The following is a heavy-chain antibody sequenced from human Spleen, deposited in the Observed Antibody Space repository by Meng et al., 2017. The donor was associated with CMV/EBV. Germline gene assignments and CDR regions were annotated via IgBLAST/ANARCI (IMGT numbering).Heavy chain of an antibody. V-gene: IGHV3-72*01. J-gene: IGHJ4*02. Sequence: GESLKISCAASGFIFSDHYLDWVRQTPGKGLEWVGRSRNKANRYTTEYAASVKCRFTVARDESKNSLYLQMNSLKTEDTAVYYCAKDLYYDFWSGYYTPQGFDYWGQGTLVTVSS. D-gene: IGHD3-3*01. CDR3: AKDLYYDFWSGYYTPQGFDY. CDR1: GFIFSDHY. CDR2: SRNKANRYTT.